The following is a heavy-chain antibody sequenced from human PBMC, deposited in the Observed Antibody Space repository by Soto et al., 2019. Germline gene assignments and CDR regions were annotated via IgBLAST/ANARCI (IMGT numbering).Heavy chain of an antibody. CDR2: IYHNGNT. Sequence: PSETLSLTCIVSGGSISNYYWSWIRQPPGKGLEWIGYIYHNGNTNYNPSLTSRVTISVDTSKNQFSLKLSSLTAADTAVYYCARGYFSAWSDYFDFWGQGSLVTVS. CDR1: GGSISNYY. V-gene: IGHV4-59*01. CDR3: ARGYFSAWSDYFDF. D-gene: IGHD6-19*01. J-gene: IGHJ4*02.